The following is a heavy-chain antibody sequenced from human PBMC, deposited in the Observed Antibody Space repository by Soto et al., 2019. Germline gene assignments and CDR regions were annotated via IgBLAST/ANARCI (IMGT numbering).Heavy chain of an antibody. V-gene: IGHV3-33*01. J-gene: IGHJ5*02. CDR3: ARDNWFDP. CDR2: IWYVGSNN. Sequence: PGGSLRLSCAASGFTFITYGMHWVRQAPGKGLEWVSIIWYVGSNNYYADSVKGRFTISRDNAKNSLYLQMNSLRAEDTAVYYCARDNWFDPWGQGTLVTVSS. CDR1: GFTFITYG.